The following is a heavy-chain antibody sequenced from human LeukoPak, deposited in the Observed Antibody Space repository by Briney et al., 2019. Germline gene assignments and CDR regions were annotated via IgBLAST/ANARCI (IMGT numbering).Heavy chain of an antibody. Sequence: GGPLRLSCAASGFTFNSYHFNWVRQAPGKGLEWVSYISIFSSTIYYADSVKGRFTISRDDAKNSVYLQMNSLRAEDTAVYYCARTHERDLDYWGQGTLVTVSS. J-gene: IGHJ4*02. CDR2: ISIFSSTI. CDR3: ARTHERDLDY. CDR1: GFTFNSYH. V-gene: IGHV3-48*01.